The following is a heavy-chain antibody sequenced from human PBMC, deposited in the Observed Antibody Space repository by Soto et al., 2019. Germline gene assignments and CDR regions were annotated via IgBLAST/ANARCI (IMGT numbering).Heavy chain of an antibody. J-gene: IGHJ4*02. CDR3: AKDSGYDRTD. CDR2: LSGSDGRT. Sequence: GCLRLASAASGFTVSSSGMSWVRQAPGKGLGWISGLSGSDGRTTYADSVSGRFTTSTDNYKHTFYLQMDSLIVEDTAVYYCAKDSGYDRTDWGQGT. CDR1: GFTVSSSG. V-gene: IGHV3-23*01. D-gene: IGHD3-22*01.